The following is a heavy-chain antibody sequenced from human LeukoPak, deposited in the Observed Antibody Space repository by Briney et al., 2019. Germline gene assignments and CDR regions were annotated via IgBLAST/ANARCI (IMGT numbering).Heavy chain of an antibody. Sequence: KPSETLSLTCTVSGGSISSGGYYWSWIRQHPGKGLEWIGYIYYSGSTYYNPSLKSRVTISVDTSKNQFSLKLSSVTAADTAVYYCARAGYSYGYRVSYYYGMDVWGQGTTVTVSS. J-gene: IGHJ6*02. CDR2: IYYSGST. CDR1: GGSISSGGYY. CDR3: ARAGYSYGYRVSYYYGMDV. V-gene: IGHV4-31*03. D-gene: IGHD5-18*01.